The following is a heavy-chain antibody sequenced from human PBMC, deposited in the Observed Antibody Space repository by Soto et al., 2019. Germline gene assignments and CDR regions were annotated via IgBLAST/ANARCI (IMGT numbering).Heavy chain of an antibody. CDR3: ARPPSYCSSTSCYNWFDP. CDR1: GYSFTSYW. V-gene: IGHV5-10-1*01. CDR2: IDPSDSYT. D-gene: IGHD2-2*01. J-gene: IGHJ5*02. Sequence: GESLKISCKGSGYSFTSYWISWVRQMPGKGLEWMGRIDPSDSYTNYSPSFQGHVTISADKSISTAYLQWSSLKASDTAMYYCARPPSYCSSTSCYNWFDPWGQGTLVTVS.